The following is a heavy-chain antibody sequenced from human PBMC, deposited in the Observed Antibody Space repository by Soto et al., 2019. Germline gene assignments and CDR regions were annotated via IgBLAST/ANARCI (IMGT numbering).Heavy chain of an antibody. V-gene: IGHV1-18*01. CDR3: ARCIRNNRKQPESVWSWKITPMDLVATIGGGHMDV. CDR2: VNLYNGNT. D-gene: IGHD5-12*01. Sequence: ASVKVSCKASGYTFTNYGISWVRQAPGQGLEWMGWVNLYNGNTNYAQKFQGRVTMTTDTSTSTAYMELGSLRSEDTAIYYCARCIRNNRKQPESVWSWKITPMDLVATIGGGHMDVWGKGTAVTVSS. J-gene: IGHJ6*03. CDR1: GYTFTNYG.